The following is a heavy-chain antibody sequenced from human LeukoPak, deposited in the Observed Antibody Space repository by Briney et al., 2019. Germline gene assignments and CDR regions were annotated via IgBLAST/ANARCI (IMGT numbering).Heavy chain of an antibody. D-gene: IGHD2-2*02. Sequence: GGTLRLSCAASGFTFSSYSMNWVRQAPGKGLEWVSSISSSSSYIYYADSVKGRFTISRDNAKNSLYLQMNSLRAEDTAVYYCARVFDCSSTSCYRSRYYYYMDVWGKGTTVTVSS. CDR2: ISSSSSYI. J-gene: IGHJ6*03. CDR3: ARVFDCSSTSCYRSRYYYYMDV. CDR1: GFTFSSYS. V-gene: IGHV3-21*04.